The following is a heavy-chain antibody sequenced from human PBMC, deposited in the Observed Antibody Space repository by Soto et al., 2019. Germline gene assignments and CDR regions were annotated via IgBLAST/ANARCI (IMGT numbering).Heavy chain of an antibody. J-gene: IGHJ6*02. V-gene: IGHV4-4*07. CDR3: ARDGGGDYEDYHYGMDV. D-gene: IGHD2-21*02. Sequence: QVQLQESGPGLVKPSETLSLTCIVSGGSISNYYWSWIRQPAGKGLEWIGRIYSSGSTNYNPSLKSRVTMSVDTSKNQLSLKLSCVTAADTDVYYCARDGGGDYEDYHYGMDVWGQGTTVTVSS. CDR2: IYSSGST. CDR1: GGSISNYY.